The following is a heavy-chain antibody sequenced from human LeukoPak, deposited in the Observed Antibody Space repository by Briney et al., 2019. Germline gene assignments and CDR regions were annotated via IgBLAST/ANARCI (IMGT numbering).Heavy chain of an antibody. CDR3: ARELGYSYGDVPNAFDI. CDR1: GYTFTSYG. CDR2: INTNTGNP. V-gene: IGHV7-4-1*02. D-gene: IGHD5-18*01. Sequence: GASVKVSCKASGYTFTSYGISWVRQAPGQGLEWMGWINTNTGNPTYAQGFTGRFVFSLDTSVSTAYLQISSLKAEDTAVYYCARELGYSYGDVPNAFDIWGQGTMVTVSS. J-gene: IGHJ3*02.